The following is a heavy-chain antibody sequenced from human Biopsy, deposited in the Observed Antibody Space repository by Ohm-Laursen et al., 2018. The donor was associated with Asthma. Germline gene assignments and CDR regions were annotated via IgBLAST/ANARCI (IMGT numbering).Heavy chain of an antibody. D-gene: IGHD2-15*01. V-gene: IGHV3-30*03. J-gene: IGHJ4*02. CDR2: ISYDGSIT. CDR3: GIVVAANPFQGDC. CDR1: GFAFRSYA. Sequence: SLRLSCSASGFAFRSYAMNWVRQAPGKGLEWVAVISYDGSITHYADSVKGRFTISRDNSKNTVYSDISSLRIEDTAVFYCGIVVAANPFQGDCWGQGTLVTVSS.